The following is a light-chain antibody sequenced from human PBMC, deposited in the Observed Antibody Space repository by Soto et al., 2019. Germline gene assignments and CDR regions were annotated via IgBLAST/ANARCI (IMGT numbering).Light chain of an antibody. V-gene: IGLV2-23*02. CDR3: CSYAVANTLV. CDR2: DVT. J-gene: IGLJ3*02. CDR1: SSDVGNYNL. Sequence: QSALTQPASVSGSPGHSITLSCTGASSDVGNYNLVSWYQQNPGKAPKLLIYDVTKRPSGVPDRFSGSKSGNTASLTISGLQSEDEADYYCCSYAVANTLVFGGGTKLTVL.